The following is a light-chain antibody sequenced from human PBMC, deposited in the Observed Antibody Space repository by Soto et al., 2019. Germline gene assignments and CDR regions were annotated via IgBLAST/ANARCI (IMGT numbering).Light chain of an antibody. CDR3: QQYNNWWT. J-gene: IGKJ1*01. V-gene: IGKV3-15*01. Sequence: EIVMTQSPATLSVSPGERATLSCRASQSVSSNLAWYQQKPGQHPRLLIYGESTRATGVPARFSGSGSGTEFTLTISSLQSEDFAVYYCQQYNNWWTFGQGTKVDIK. CDR2: GES. CDR1: QSVSSN.